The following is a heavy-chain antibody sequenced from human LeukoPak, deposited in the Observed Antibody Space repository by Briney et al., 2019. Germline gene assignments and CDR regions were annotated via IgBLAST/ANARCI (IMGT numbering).Heavy chain of an antibody. D-gene: IGHD4-17*01. V-gene: IGHV4-34*01. J-gene: IGHJ5*02. CDR3: ARGYGDHPGWFDP. Sequence: KPSETLSLTCAVYGGSFSGYYWSWIRPPPGKGLDWIGEINHSGSTNYNPSLKSRVTISVDTSKNQFSLKLSSVTAADTAVYYCARGYGDHPGWFDPWGQGTLVTVSS. CDR2: INHSGST. CDR1: GGSFSGYY.